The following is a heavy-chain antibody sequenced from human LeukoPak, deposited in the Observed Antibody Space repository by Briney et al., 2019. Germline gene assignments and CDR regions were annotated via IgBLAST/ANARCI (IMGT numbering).Heavy chain of an antibody. CDR2: IWYDGSNK. D-gene: IGHD5-12*01. Sequence: PGGSLRLSCAASGFTFSSYGMYWVRQAPGKGLEWVAVIWYDGSNKYYADSVKGRFTISRDNSKNTLYLQMNSLRAKDTAVYYCARESGYSGYDANWFDPWGQGTLVTVSS. CDR3: ARESGYSGYDANWFDP. V-gene: IGHV3-33*01. CDR1: GFTFSSYG. J-gene: IGHJ5*02.